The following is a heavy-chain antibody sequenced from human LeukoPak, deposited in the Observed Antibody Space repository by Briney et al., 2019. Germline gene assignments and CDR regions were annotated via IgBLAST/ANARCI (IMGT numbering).Heavy chain of an antibody. Sequence: GASVKVSCKASGYTFTSYGISWVRQAPGQGLEWMGWISAYSGNTNYAQKLQGRVTMTTDTSTSTAYMELRSLRSDDTAVYYCARGRPGSVRAPTNYWGQGTLVTVSS. CDR3: ARGRPGSVRAPTNY. J-gene: IGHJ4*02. V-gene: IGHV1-18*01. CDR1: GYTFTSYG. CDR2: ISAYSGNT. D-gene: IGHD1-14*01.